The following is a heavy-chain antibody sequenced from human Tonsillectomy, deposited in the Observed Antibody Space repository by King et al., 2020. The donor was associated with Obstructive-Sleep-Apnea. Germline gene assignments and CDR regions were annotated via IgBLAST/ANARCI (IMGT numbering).Heavy chain of an antibody. J-gene: IGHJ4*02. Sequence: QLVQSGAEVKKPGSSVKVSCKAAGGTFSSHTINWVRQTPGQGLAWMGGVTPILGITNYAQKFQGRVAITADKSTITAYMELSSLRSEDTAVYFCARDPGRRDISGQLASWGQGTLVTVSS. V-gene: IGHV1-69*04. CDR1: GGTFSSHT. CDR2: VTPILGIT. D-gene: IGHD3-9*01. CDR3: ARDPGRRDISGQLAS.